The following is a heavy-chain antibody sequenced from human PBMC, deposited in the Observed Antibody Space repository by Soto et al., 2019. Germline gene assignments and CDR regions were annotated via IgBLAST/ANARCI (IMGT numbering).Heavy chain of an antibody. Sequence: EVQQLESGGGLVQPGGSLRLSCAVSGFTFSSYAMSWVRQAPGKGLGWVSGISGSGGTTYYADSVKGRFTISRDNSKNTLYLQMISLSREDSAIYYSARQGARTTGSVWCWLSDYWGQGTPVTVST. CDR3: ARQGARTTGSVWCWLSDY. D-gene: IGHD1-1*01. CDR1: GFTFSSYA. J-gene: IGHJ4*02. CDR2: ISGSGGTT. V-gene: IGHV3-23*01.